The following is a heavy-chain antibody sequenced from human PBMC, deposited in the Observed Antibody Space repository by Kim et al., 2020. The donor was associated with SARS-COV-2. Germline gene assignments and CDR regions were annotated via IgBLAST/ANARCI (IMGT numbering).Heavy chain of an antibody. Sequence: STGCADSVKGRFTISRDNAKNALYLQMSSRRAGDTALYHCVRGYAGGPFDLWGQGTLVTVSS. CDR2: ST. J-gene: IGHJ4*02. D-gene: IGHD3-16*01. CDR3: VRGYAGGPFDL. V-gene: IGHV3-20*01.